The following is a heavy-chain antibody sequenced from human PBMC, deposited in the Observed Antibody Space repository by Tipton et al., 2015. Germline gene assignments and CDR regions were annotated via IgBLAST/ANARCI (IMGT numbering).Heavy chain of an antibody. V-gene: IGHV4-39*01. CDR3: ARGGNNWFDP. CDR2: IYSNGHT. D-gene: IGHD2-15*01. CDR1: GVSISSRGYY. Sequence: GLVKPSETLSLTCSVSGVSISSRGYYWGWIRQPPGKGLEWIGTIYSNGHTFYNPSLKSRLTMSLDTSKNQFNLNLSSVTAADRAVYYCARGGNNWFDPWGQGTLVTVSS. J-gene: IGHJ5*02.